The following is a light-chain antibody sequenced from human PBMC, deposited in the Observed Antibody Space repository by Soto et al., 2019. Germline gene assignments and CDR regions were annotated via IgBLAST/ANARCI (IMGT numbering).Light chain of an antibody. Sequence: LTQHASVSGSPGQSITISCTGTSSDVGGFIYVSWYQQHPGKAPKLMIYDVNNRPSGVSNRFSGSKSGNTASLTISGLQTEDEADYYCVSYTTSTSYVFGSGTKVTVL. CDR1: SSDVGGFIY. J-gene: IGLJ1*01. CDR2: DVN. CDR3: VSYTTSTSYV. V-gene: IGLV2-14*03.